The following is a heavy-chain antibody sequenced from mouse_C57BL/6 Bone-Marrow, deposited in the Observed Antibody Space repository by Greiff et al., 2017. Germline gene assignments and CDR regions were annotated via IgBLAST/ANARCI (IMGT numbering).Heavy chain of an antibody. D-gene: IGHD2-3*01. CDR1: GYAFSSSW. J-gene: IGHJ2*01. Sequence: VKLQQSGPELVKPGASVKISCKASGYAFSSSWMNWVKQRPGKGLEWIGRIYPGDGDTNYNGKFKGKATLTADKSSSTAYMQLSSLTSEDSAVYFCARSDGYPYYFDYWGQGSTLTVSS. V-gene: IGHV1-82*01. CDR3: ARSDGYPYYFDY. CDR2: IYPGDGDT.